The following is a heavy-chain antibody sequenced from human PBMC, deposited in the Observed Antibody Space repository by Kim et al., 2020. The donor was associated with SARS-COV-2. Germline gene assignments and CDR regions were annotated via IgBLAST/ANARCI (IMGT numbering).Heavy chain of an antibody. D-gene: IGHD4-17*01. Sequence: AGDTYYPGSVKGRFTISRENAKNSLYLQMNSLRAGDTAVYYCARGHGFDYWGQGTLVTVSS. V-gene: IGHV3-13*01. J-gene: IGHJ4*02. CDR2: AGDT. CDR3: ARGHGFDY.